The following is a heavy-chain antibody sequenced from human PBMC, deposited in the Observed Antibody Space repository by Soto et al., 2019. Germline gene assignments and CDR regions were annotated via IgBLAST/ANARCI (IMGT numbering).Heavy chain of an antibody. CDR1: GYSFTSYW. V-gene: IGHV5-10-1*01. J-gene: IGHJ6*02. Sequence: GESLKISCKGSGYSFTSYWISWVRQMPGKGLEWMGRIDPSDSYTNYSPSFQGHVTISADKSISTAYLQWSSLKASDTAMYYCASTIPTSGYSYGYSDYYYGMDVWGQGTTVTVSS. D-gene: IGHD5-18*01. CDR3: ASTIPTSGYSYGYSDYYYGMDV. CDR2: IDPSDSYT.